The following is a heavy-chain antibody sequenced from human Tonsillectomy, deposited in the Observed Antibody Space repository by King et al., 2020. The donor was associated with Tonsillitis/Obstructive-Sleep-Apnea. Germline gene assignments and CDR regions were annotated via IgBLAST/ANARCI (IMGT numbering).Heavy chain of an antibody. J-gene: IGHJ6*03. CDR2: IYYSGST. CDR3: ARPTNSYYYMDV. CDR1: GGSISSYY. V-gene: IGHV4-59*08. Sequence: VQLQESGPGLVKPSETLSLTCTVSGGSISSYYWSWIRQPPGKGLEWIGYIYYSGSTNYNPSLKSRVTISVDTSKNQFSLKLSSVTAADTAVYYCARPTNSYYYMDVWGKGTTVTVSS.